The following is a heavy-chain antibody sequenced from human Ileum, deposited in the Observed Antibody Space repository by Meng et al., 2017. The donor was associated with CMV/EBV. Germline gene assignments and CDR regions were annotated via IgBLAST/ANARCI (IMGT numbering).Heavy chain of an antibody. D-gene: IGHD2-2*01. V-gene: IGHV3-53*01. Sequence: GGSLRLSCAASGFSVSENYMNWVRQAPGKGLEWASVIYGGGTTHYADSVKGRFTISRDNSKNTLFLQMDSLRAEDTAVYYCAGESGVPNGMDVWGQGTTVTVSS. CDR2: IYGGGTT. CDR1: GFSVSENY. CDR3: AGESGVPNGMDV. J-gene: IGHJ6*02.